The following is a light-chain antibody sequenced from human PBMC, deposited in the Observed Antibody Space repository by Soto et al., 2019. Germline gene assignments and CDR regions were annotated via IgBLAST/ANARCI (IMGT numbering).Light chain of an antibody. CDR3: QQYGNSPWT. CDR1: QSISNSY. V-gene: IGKV3-20*01. Sequence: EIVLTQSPGTLSLSPGEGATLSCRASQSISNSYLAWYQQKPGQAPRLFIYGASSRATGIPDRFSGSGSGTDFTLTISRLEPEDLAVYYCQQYGNSPWTFGQGTKVEIK. J-gene: IGKJ1*01. CDR2: GAS.